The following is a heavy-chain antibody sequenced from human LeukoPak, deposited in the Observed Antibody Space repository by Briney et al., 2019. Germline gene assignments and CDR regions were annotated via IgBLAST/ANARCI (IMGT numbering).Heavy chain of an antibody. CDR2: IYHSGST. CDR1: GFTFSSYAM. J-gene: IGHJ3*02. D-gene: IGHD1-26*01. V-gene: IGHV4-4*02. Sequence: GSLRLSCAASGFTFSSYAMSWVRQPPGKGLEWIGEIYHSGSTNYNPSLKSRVTISVDKSKNQFSLKLSSVTAADTAVYYCARECGSSDAFDIWGQGTMVTVSS. CDR3: ARECGSSDAFDI.